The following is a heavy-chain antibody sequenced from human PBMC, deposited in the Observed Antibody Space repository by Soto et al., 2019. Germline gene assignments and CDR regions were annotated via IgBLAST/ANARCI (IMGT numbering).Heavy chain of an antibody. CDR3: AKAKLPTTKATSPRNYYYYGMDV. CDR2: ISYDGSNK. D-gene: IGHD5-12*01. CDR1: GFTFSSYG. J-gene: IGHJ6*02. V-gene: IGHV3-30*18. Sequence: GGSLRLSCAASGFTFSSYGMHWVRQAPGKGLEWVAVISYDGSNKYYADSVKGRFTISRDNSKNTLYLQMNSLRAEDTAVYYCAKAKLPTTKATSPRNYYYYGMDVWGQGTTVTVSS.